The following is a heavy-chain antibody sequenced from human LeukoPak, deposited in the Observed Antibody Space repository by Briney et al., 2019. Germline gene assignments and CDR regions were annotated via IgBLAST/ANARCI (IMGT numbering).Heavy chain of an antibody. J-gene: IGHJ6*02. CDR2: INPSGGST. CDR1: GGTFSSYG. V-gene: IGHV1-46*01. CDR3: ARDVTMVRGVINYGMDV. D-gene: IGHD3-10*01. Sequence: GASVKVSCKASGGTFSSYGITWVRKAPGQGLEWMGIINPSGGSTSYAQKFQGRVTMTRDTSTSTVCMELSSLRSEDTAVYYCARDVTMVRGVINYGMDVWGQGTTVTVSS.